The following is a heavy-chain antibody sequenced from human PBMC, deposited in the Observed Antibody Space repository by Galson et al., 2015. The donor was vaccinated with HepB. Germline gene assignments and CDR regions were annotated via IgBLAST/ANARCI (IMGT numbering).Heavy chain of an antibody. Sequence: SLRLSCAASGFTFSDYYMSWIRQAPGKGLEWLSYISHSTLYTNYADSVKGRFTISRDNAKNSLFLQINGLRAEDAAVYYCARVADADYGDHTHFDFWGQGVLVTVSS. V-gene: IGHV3-11*06. D-gene: IGHD4-17*01. J-gene: IGHJ4*02. CDR3: ARVADADYGDHTHFDF. CDR1: GFTFSDYY. CDR2: ISHSTLYT.